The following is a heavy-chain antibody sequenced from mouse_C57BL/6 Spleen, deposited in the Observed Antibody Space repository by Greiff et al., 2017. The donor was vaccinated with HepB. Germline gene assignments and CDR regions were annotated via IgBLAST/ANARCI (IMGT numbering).Heavy chain of an antibody. CDR1: GYTFTSYW. CDR2: IDPSDSYT. CDR3: ARGTLAYDVRFAY. J-gene: IGHJ3*01. Sequence: QVQLQQPGAELVMPGASVKLSCKASGYTFTSYWMHWVKQRPGQGLEWIGEIDPSDSYTNYNQKFKGKSTLTVDKSSSTAYMQLSSLTSEDSAVYYCARGTLAYDVRFAYWGQGTLVTVSA. D-gene: IGHD2-12*01. V-gene: IGHV1-69*01.